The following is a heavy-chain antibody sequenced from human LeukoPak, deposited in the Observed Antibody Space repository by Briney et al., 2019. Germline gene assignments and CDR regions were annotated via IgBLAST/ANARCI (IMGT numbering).Heavy chain of an antibody. V-gene: IGHV3-15*01. CDR2: IKSKTDGGTT. CDR1: GFTLSKAW. Sequence: PGGSLRLSCAASGFTLSKAWMTWVRQAPGKGLEWVGRIKSKTDGGTTDYAAPVKGRFTISRDDSRKALYLQMNSLKSADTAVYYCTTRRYWGQGTLVTVSS. CDR3: TTRRY. J-gene: IGHJ4*02.